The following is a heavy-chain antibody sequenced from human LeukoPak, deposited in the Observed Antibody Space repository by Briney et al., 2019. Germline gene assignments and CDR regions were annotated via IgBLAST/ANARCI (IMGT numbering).Heavy chain of an antibody. D-gene: IGHD6-6*01. CDR3: ARKGSSKGSFDY. CDR1: GGSLSSGSYY. V-gene: IGHV4-61*02. J-gene: IGHJ4*02. CDR2: IYTSGST. Sequence: PSQTLSLTCTVSGGSLSSGSYYWSWIRPPAGEGLEWIGRIYTSGSTNYNPSLKSRVTISVDTSKNQFSLKLSSVTAADTAVYYCARKGSSKGSFDYWGQGTLVTVSS.